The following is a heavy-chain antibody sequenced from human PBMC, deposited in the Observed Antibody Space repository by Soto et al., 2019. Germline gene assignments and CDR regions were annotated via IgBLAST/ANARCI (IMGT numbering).Heavy chain of an antibody. D-gene: IGHD3-22*01. Sequence: PSETLSLTCTVSGGSISSGGYYWIWIRHHPGKGLEWIGYIYYSGSTYYNPSLKSRVTISVDTSKNQFSLKLSSVTAADTAVYYCARDGDYYDSSGYYYAGYWGQGTLVTVPS. J-gene: IGHJ4*02. CDR1: GGSISSGGYY. CDR3: ARDGDYYDSSGYYYAGY. CDR2: IYYSGST. V-gene: IGHV4-31*03.